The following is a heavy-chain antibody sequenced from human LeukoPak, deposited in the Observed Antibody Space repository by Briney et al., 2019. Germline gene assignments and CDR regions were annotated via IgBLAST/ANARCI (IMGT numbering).Heavy chain of an antibody. CDR3: ARDTGGRGWFDP. Sequence: ASVKVSCKASGYTFTGYYMHWVRQAPGQGLEWMGWINPNSGGTNYAQKFQGRVAMTRDTSISTAYMELSRLRSEDTAVYYCARDTGGRGWFDPWGQGTLVTVSS. CDR1: GYTFTGYY. CDR2: INPNSGGT. J-gene: IGHJ5*02. D-gene: IGHD2-8*02. V-gene: IGHV1-2*02.